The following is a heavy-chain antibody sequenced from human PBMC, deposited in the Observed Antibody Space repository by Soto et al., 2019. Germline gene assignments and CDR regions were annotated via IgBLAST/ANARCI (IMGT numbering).Heavy chain of an antibody. CDR3: ASVAAAGIYDFAF. Sequence: ASVKVSCKASGYRFTSYGLSWVRQAPGQGLEWMGWISAYNGNTNYAQKLQGRVTMTTDTSTSTAYMELRSLRSDDTAVYYCASVAAAGIYDFAFWGQGTLVTVSS. J-gene: IGHJ4*02. D-gene: IGHD6-13*01. CDR1: GYRFTSYG. V-gene: IGHV1-18*01. CDR2: ISAYNGNT.